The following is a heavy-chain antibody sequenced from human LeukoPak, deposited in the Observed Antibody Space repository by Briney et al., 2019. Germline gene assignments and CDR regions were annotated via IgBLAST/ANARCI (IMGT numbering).Heavy chain of an antibody. J-gene: IGHJ4*02. CDR1: GFTFSSYA. V-gene: IGHV3-30-3*01. D-gene: IGHD3-16*02. CDR3: ARVSGVIG. CDR2: ISYDGSNK. Sequence: GGSLRLSCAASGFTFSSYAMHWVRQAPGKGLEWVAVISYDGSNKYYADSVKGRFTISRDNSKNTLYLQMNSLRAEDTAVYYCARVSGVIGWGQGTLVTVSS.